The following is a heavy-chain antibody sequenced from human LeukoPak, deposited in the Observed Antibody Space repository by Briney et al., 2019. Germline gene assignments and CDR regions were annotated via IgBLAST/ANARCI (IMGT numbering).Heavy chain of an antibody. V-gene: IGHV4-34*01. D-gene: IGHD3-16*02. CDR1: GGSISSYY. CDR3: ARGYDYVWGSYRLTPDPLYYFDY. Sequence: SETLSLTCTVSGGSISSYYWSWIRQPPGKGLEWIGEINHSGSTNYNPSLKSRVTISVDTSKNQFSLKLSSVTAADTAVYYCARGYDYVWGSYRLTPDPLYYFDYWGQGTLVTVSS. J-gene: IGHJ4*02. CDR2: INHSGST.